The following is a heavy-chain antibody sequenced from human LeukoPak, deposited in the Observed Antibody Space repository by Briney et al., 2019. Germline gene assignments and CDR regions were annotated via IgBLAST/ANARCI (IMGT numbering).Heavy chain of an antibody. J-gene: IGHJ6*02. CDR1: GYAFTGYN. Sequence: ASVKVSCKASGYAFTGYNMHWVRKAPGQELEWMGWINPNSGGTNYAQKFQGRVTMTRDMSISTAYMELSRLTSDDTAVYYCARWFTITSGDYDILTSSYHRGMDVWGQGTTVTVSS. D-gene: IGHD3-9*01. CDR2: INPNSGGT. V-gene: IGHV1-2*02. CDR3: ARWFTITSGDYDILTSSYHRGMDV.